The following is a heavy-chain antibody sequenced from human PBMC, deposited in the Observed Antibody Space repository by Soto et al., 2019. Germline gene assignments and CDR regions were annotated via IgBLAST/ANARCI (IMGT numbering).Heavy chain of an antibody. CDR2: FGSAGIT. CDR3: AKDSISRNRIYDPFDI. CDR1: GFTLSNYA. V-gene: IGHV3-23*01. D-gene: IGHD3-3*02. Sequence: GGSLRLSCAASGFTLSNYAMSWVRQAPGKGLEWVSVFGSAGITYYADSLKGRFTVSRDDSKNTLYLQMDSLRADDTAVYYCAKDSISRNRIYDPFDIWGQGTMVTVSS. J-gene: IGHJ3*02.